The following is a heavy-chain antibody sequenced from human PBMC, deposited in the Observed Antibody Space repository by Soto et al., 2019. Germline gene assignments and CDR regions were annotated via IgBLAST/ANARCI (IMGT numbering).Heavy chain of an antibody. J-gene: IGHJ4*02. CDR3: ARYRGRIVDTTMVNGFDY. CDR2: IYYSGST. D-gene: IGHD5-18*01. Sequence: SETLSLTCTVSGGSISSYYWSWIRQPPGKGLEWIGYIYYSGSTNYNPSLKSRVTISVDTSKNQFSLKLSSVTAADTAVYYCARYRGRIVDTTMVNGFDYWGQGTLVTVSS. CDR1: GGSISSYY. V-gene: IGHV4-59*08.